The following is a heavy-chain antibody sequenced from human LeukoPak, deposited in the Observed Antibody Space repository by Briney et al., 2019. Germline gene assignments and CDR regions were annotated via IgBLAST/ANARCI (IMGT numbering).Heavy chain of an antibody. CDR1: GFTFDDYA. V-gene: IGHV3-9*01. Sequence: GGSLRLSRAASGFTFDDYAMHWVRQAPGKGLEWVSGISWNSGSIGYADSVKGRFTISRDNAKNSLYLQMNSLRAEDTALYYCAKDRGLRNQWLQLTHDYWGQGTLVSVSS. CDR3: AKDRGLRNQWLQLTHDY. D-gene: IGHD5-24*01. CDR2: ISWNSGSI. J-gene: IGHJ4*02.